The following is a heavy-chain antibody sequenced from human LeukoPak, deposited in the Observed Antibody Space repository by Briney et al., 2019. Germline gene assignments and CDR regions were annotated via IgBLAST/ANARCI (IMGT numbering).Heavy chain of an antibody. V-gene: IGHV3-23*01. CDR1: GVSFSSFA. J-gene: IGHJ1*01. CDR3: AKASWVSNTDAVR. D-gene: IGHD6-13*01. Sequence: GGSLRLSCGASGVSFSSFAMSGVPEGPAGGREGCSSIRSNGETFYADSVKGRFTLSSDRSRNMVHLQLNNLRVEDTAIYYCAKASWVSNTDAVRWGQGTLVTVSS. CDR2: IRSNGET.